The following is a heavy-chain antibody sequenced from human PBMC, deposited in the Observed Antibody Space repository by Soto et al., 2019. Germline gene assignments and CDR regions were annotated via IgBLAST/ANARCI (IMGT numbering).Heavy chain of an antibody. V-gene: IGHV2-26*01. Sequence: QVTLKESGPVLVKPTETLTLTCTVSGFSLSKARMGVSWIRQPPGKALEWLAHIFWNDERSYNTSLKSRLTISRDTSKSQVVLTMTNMDPVDTGTYLCARALREGLPSYCFDSWGQGTLVTVSS. CDR1: GFSLSKARMG. D-gene: IGHD1-26*01. CDR3: ARALREGLPSYCFDS. J-gene: IGHJ4*02. CDR2: IFWNDER.